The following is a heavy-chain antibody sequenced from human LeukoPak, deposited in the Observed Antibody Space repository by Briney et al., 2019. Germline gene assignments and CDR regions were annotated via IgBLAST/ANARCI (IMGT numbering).Heavy chain of an antibody. CDR3: ARGQDAMIVVVFDY. CDR2: IYTSGST. V-gene: IGHV4-61*02. CDR1: GGSISSGSYY. J-gene: IGHJ4*02. Sequence: KASETLSLTCTVSGGSISSGSYYWSWIRQPAGKGLEWIGRIYTSGSTNYNPSLKSRVTISVDTSKNQFSLKLSSVTAADTAVYYCARGQDAMIVVVFDYWGQGTLVTVSS. D-gene: IGHD3-22*01.